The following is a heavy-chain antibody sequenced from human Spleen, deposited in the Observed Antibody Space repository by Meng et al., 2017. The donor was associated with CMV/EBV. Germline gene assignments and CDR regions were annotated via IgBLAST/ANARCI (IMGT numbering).Heavy chain of an antibody. J-gene: IGHJ4*02. CDR1: GFTFSSYA. CDR3: ARSAVVPFDY. V-gene: IGHV3-30-3*01. D-gene: IGHD2-15*01. Sequence: QVQLVGSGGGVVQPGRSLRLSCAASGFTFSSYAMHWVRQAPGKGLEWVAVISYDGSNKYYADSVKGRFTISRDNSKNTLYLQMNSLRAEDTAVYYCARSAVVPFDYWGQGTLVTVSS. CDR2: ISYDGSNK.